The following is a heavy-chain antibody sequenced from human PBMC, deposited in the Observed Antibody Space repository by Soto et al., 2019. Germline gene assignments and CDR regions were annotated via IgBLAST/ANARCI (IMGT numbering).Heavy chain of an antibody. D-gene: IGHD3-10*01. CDR1: GGSIGGYY. Sequence: QVQLQESGPGLVKPSETLSLICTVSGGSIGGYYWNWIRQPPGKGLEWMGYISYSGSADYNPSLKSRVTISQDPSRNQFSLRLSSVTAADTATYYCENSHGSGTYFFSWGQGTLVTVSS. CDR3: ENSHGSGTYFFS. CDR2: ISYSGSA. J-gene: IGHJ5*02. V-gene: IGHV4-59*01.